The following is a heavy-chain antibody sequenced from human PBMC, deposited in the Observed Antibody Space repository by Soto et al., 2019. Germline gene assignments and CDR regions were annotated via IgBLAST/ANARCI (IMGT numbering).Heavy chain of an antibody. CDR1: GGSITSSGYY. CDR2: TSNSGST. J-gene: IGHJ4*02. V-gene: IGHV4-31*03. Sequence: QVQLQESGPGLVKPSQTLSLTCTVSGGSITSSGYYWSWIRQHPGEGLEWIGFTSNSGSTSYNPSLKSRVTISVDPSSNQFFRNLKSVTAADTAVYYCARGGGSTKFDYWGQGTLVTVSP. D-gene: IGHD2-2*01. CDR3: ARGGGSTKFDY.